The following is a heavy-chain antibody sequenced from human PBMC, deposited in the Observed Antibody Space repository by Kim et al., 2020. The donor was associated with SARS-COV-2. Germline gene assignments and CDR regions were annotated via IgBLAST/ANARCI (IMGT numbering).Heavy chain of an antibody. CDR2: INHSGST. J-gene: IGHJ6*02. CDR3: ARVGSSSGHKAIAVADTKYYGMDV. V-gene: IGHV4-34*01. CDR1: GGSFRGYY. D-gene: IGHD6-19*01. Sequence: SETLSLTCAVYGGSFRGYYWSWIRQPPGKGLEWIGEINHSGSTNYNPSLKSRVTISVDTSKNQFSLKLSSVTAADTAVYYCARVGSSSGHKAIAVADTKYYGMDVWGQGTTVTVSS.